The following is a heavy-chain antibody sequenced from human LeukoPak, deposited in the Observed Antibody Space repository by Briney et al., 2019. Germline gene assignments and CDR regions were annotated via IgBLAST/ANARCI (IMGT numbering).Heavy chain of an antibody. V-gene: IGHV4-61*01. J-gene: IGHJ3*02. CDR3: ARDTGSYSAFDI. Sequence: ASETLSLTCTVSGGSISSGSYYWSWIRQPPGKGLEWIGYIYYSGSTNYNPSLKSRVTISVDTSKNQFSLKLSSVTAADTAVYYCARDTGSYSAFDIWGQGTMVTVSS. CDR1: GGSISSGSYY. CDR2: IYYSGST. D-gene: IGHD1-26*01.